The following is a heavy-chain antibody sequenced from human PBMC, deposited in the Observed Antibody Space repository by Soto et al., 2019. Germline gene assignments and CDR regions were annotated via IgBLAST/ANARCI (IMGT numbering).Heavy chain of an antibody. Sequence: PGVSLRLSCAASGFSFVNYAMNWVRQAPGKGLEWVSGLSGSGTSTYYADSVKGRFTISRDNSRDTLFLQMNSLTADDTAVYYCAKATTNGGWFNPFDSWGQGALVTVS. D-gene: IGHD6-19*01. CDR2: LSGSGTST. CDR3: AKATTNGGWFNPFDS. J-gene: IGHJ4*02. V-gene: IGHV3-23*01. CDR1: GFSFVNYA.